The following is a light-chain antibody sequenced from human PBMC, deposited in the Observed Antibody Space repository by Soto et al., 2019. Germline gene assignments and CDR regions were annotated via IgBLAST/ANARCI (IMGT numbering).Light chain of an antibody. Sequence: EIVMTQSPDTLSVSPGERATLSCRASQSVSSSYLAWFQQQPGQAPRLLIDGASSRATGIPDTFSGSGSATEFSLTISRLEHYDFATYYCQQYNGYSTWTFGRGTKVDIK. CDR3: QQYNGYSTWT. CDR2: GAS. J-gene: IGKJ1*01. CDR1: QSVSSSY. V-gene: IGKV3-20*01.